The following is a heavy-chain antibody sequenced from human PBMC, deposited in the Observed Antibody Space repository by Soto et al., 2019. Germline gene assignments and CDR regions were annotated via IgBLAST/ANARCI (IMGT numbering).Heavy chain of an antibody. J-gene: IGHJ6*02. D-gene: IGHD2-15*01. CDR2: IYYSGST. CDR1: GGSISSYY. Sequence: LSLTCTVSGGSISSYYWSWIRQPPGKGLEWIGYIYYSGSTNYNPSLKSRVTISVDTSKNQFSLKLSSVTAADTAVYYCARLDIVVVVAATTRAGTGGMDVWGQGTTVTVSS. CDR3: ARLDIVVVVAATTRAGTGGMDV. V-gene: IGHV4-59*01.